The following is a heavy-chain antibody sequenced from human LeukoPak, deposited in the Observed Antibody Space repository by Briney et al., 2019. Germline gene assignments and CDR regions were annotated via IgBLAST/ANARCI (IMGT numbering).Heavy chain of an antibody. J-gene: IGHJ4*02. CDR3: ARDAPDF. Sequence: PGGSLRLSCAASGFSFSSYDMHWVRQAPGKGLEWVAGLSYDGNHKYSADSVKGLFTISRDNAKNSLFLQMNSLRVEDTAVYYCARDAPDFWGQGTLVTVSS. CDR1: GFSFSSYD. CDR2: LSYDGNHK. V-gene: IGHV3-30*03.